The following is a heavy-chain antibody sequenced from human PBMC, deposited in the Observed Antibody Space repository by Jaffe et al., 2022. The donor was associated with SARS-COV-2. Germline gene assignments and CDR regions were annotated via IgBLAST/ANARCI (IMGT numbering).Heavy chain of an antibody. V-gene: IGHV3-11*01. Sequence: QVQLVESGGGLVKPGGSLGLSCAASRFSFTDYYMTWIRQAPGKGLECVSFISGSGTTIWYADSVKGRFTISRDNAKNTLYLQMNSLRADDTAVYYCARTPRGSPNKGGGYYFDSWGQGTLVTVSS. J-gene: IGHJ4*02. D-gene: IGHD3-16*01. CDR1: RFSFTDYY. CDR2: ISGSGTTI. CDR3: ARTPRGSPNKGGGYYFDS.